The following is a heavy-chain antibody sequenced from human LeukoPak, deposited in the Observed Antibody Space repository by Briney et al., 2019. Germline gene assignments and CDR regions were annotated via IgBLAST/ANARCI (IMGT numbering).Heavy chain of an antibody. J-gene: IGHJ4*02. Sequence: SETLSLTCTVSGGSISSYYWSWIRQPPGKGLEWIGEINHSGSTNYNPSLKSRVTISVDTSKNQFSLKLSSVTAADTAVYYCAREGSGYSFDYWGQGTLVTVSS. V-gene: IGHV4-34*01. D-gene: IGHD3-22*01. CDR3: AREGSGYSFDY. CDR2: INHSGST. CDR1: GGSISSYY.